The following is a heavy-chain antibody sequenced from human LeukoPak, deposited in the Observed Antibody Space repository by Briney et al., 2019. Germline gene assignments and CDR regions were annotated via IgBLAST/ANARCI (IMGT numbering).Heavy chain of an antibody. D-gene: IGHD1-26*01. CDR3: AKDQGGSSPFDY. Sequence: GRSLRLSCAASGITFSSYGMHWVRQAPGKGLEWVAVIWYDGSNKYYADSVKGRFTISRDNSKNTLYLQMNSLRAEDTAVYYCAKDQGGSSPFDYWGQGTLVTVSS. CDR1: GITFSSYG. V-gene: IGHV3-33*06. CDR2: IWYDGSNK. J-gene: IGHJ4*02.